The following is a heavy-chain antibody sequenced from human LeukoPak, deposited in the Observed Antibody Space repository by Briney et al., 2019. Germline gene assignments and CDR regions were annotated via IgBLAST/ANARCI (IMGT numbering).Heavy chain of an antibody. CDR2: ISSNGGST. J-gene: IGHJ6*03. CDR3: ARGSSSSSLYYYYNYYMDV. D-gene: IGHD6-6*01. Sequence: GGSLRLSCVASGFAFSTYSMNWVRQAPGKGLEYVSAISSNGGSTYYANSVKGRFTISRDNSKNTLYLQMGSLRADDMAVYYCARGSSSSSLYYYYNYYMDVWGKGTTVTVSS. CDR1: GFAFSTYS. V-gene: IGHV3-64*01.